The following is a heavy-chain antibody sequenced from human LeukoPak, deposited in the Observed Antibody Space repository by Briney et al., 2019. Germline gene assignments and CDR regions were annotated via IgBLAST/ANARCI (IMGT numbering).Heavy chain of an antibody. Sequence: SETLSLTCTVSGHSISSGYYWGWIRQPPGKGLEWIGSIYHSGSTYYNPSLKSRVTISVDTSKNQFSLKLSSVTAADTAVYYCARDGDAGSVPDYYYMDVWGKGTTVTVSS. D-gene: IGHD5-24*01. CDR3: ARDGDAGSVPDYYYMDV. J-gene: IGHJ6*03. CDR2: IYHSGST. V-gene: IGHV4-38-2*02. CDR1: GHSISSGYY.